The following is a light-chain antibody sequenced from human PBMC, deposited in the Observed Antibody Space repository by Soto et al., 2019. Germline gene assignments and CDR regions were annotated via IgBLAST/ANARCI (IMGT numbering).Light chain of an antibody. CDR1: QSSAFY. CDR3: QQSSNSPLYT. Sequence: DLQLTQSPSSMSASVGDRVTITCRACQSSAFYVNWLQQKPGRAPRLLIYAASSLPSGVPSRFSGSGSGTDFTLTINSLQPEDSATYFCQQSSNSPLYTFGQGT. CDR2: AAS. V-gene: IGKV1-39*01. J-gene: IGKJ2*01.